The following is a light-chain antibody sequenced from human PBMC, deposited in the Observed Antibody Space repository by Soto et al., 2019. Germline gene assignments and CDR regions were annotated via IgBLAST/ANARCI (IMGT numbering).Light chain of an antibody. CDR3: QQYGSSPIT. CDR2: DAS. V-gene: IGKV3-20*01. CDR1: HSVTRY. J-gene: IGKJ5*01. Sequence: DIVLTQSPGPLSLSPGERATLSCKASHSVTRYVAWYQQKPGQAPRLLISDASGRATGIPDRFSGSGSETDCSLTINRLEPEDVAVYFCQQYGSSPITFGQGTRLEIK.